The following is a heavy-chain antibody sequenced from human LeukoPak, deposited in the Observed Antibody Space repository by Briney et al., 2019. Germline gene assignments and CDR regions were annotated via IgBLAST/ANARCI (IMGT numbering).Heavy chain of an antibody. J-gene: IGHJ4*02. CDR3: AREYDFWSGYYTDY. CDR2: ISSSGSTI. Sequence: GGSLRLSCAASGFTFSDYYMSWIRQAPGKGLEWVSYISSSGSTIYYADSVKGRFTISRDNAKNSLYLQMNSLRAKDTAVYYCAREYDFWSGYYTDYWGQGTLVTVSS. V-gene: IGHV3-11*01. D-gene: IGHD3-3*01. CDR1: GFTFSDYY.